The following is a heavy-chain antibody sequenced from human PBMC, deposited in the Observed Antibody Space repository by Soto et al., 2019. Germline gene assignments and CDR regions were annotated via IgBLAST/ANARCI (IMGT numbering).Heavy chain of an antibody. V-gene: IGHV3-23*01. Sequence: EVQLLESGGGLVQPGGSLRLSCAAPGLTFSGYGMSWVRQAPGTGLEWVSAISGSGSTTYYADSVKGRFTISRDDSKNILFLQMNSLGAEDTAVYYCVTRSRGLQSSPPRLDSWGQGTLVTVSS. D-gene: IGHD4-4*01. CDR3: VTRSRGLQSSPPRLDS. J-gene: IGHJ4*02. CDR1: GLTFSGYG. CDR2: ISGSGSTT.